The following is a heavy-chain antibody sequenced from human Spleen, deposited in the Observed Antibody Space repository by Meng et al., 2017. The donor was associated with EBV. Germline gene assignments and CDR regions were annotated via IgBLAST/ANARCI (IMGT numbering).Heavy chain of an antibody. CDR3: ARAPLESSSSGWFDP. J-gene: IGHJ5*02. CDR1: GGSFSGYY. CDR2: INHSGST. V-gene: IGHV4-34*01. Sequence: QVPLPQWGGGLLKPSGTLSLTCAVFGGSFSGYYWGWIRQPQGKGLEWIGEINHSGSTKYNPSLKSRVTISVDTSKNQFSLKLSSVTAADTAVYFCARAPLESSSSGWFDPWGQGTLVTVSS. D-gene: IGHD6-13*01.